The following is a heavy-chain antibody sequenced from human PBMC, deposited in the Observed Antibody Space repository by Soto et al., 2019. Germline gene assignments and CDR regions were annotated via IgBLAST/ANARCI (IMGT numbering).Heavy chain of an antibody. CDR2: INGDGSST. CDR3: ARGGRGWWSFDY. CDR1: GFTFSSYW. J-gene: IGHJ4*02. Sequence: EVQLVESGGGLVQPGGSLRLSCAASGFTFSSYWMHWVRQAPGKGLVWVSRINGDGSSTYYADSVKGRFTISRDNAKNTLYLQMNSLRAEDTAVYYCARGGRGWWSFDYWGQGTLVTVSS. D-gene: IGHD6-19*01. V-gene: IGHV3-74*01.